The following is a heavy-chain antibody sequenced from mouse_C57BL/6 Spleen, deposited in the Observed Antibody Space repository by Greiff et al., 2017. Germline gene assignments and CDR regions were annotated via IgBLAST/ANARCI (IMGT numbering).Heavy chain of an antibody. V-gene: IGHV1-26*01. Sequence: EVQLQQSGPELVKPGASVKISCKASGYTFTDYYMNWVKQSHGKSLEWIGDINPNNGGTSYNQQFKGKATLTVDKSSSTAYMELRSLTSEDSAVYYCARGGLGAWFAYWGQGTLVTVSA. J-gene: IGHJ3*01. CDR2: INPNNGGT. CDR1: GYTFTDYY. D-gene: IGHD2-4*01. CDR3: ARGGLGAWFAY.